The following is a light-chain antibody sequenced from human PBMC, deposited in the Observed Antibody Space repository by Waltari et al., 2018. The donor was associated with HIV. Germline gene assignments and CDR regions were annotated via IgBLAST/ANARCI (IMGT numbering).Light chain of an antibody. CDR3: SLYMGGGIWV. CDR1: SGSVSASYC. J-gene: IGLJ3*02. CDR2: STN. Sequence: QTVVTQEPSFSVSPGGTVTLTCGLSSGSVSASYCPSWYQQTPGQAPRTLIYSTNTRSAGGRDRFTGYSRGNKAALTITGAQADDESVYYCSLYMGGGIWVFGGGTKLTVL. V-gene: IGLV8-61*01.